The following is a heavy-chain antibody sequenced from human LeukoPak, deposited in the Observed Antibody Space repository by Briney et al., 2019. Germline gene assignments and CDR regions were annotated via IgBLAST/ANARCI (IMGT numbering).Heavy chain of an antibody. CDR3: ARVLHYDSSGQKVFDY. Sequence: GGSLRLSCAASGFTFSSSWMHWVRQAPGKGLVCVSHINSDGSTTNYADSVKGRSTISRDNAKNTLYLQVNSLRAEDTAVYYCARVLHYDSSGQKVFDYWGQGTLVTVSS. V-gene: IGHV3-74*01. CDR2: INSDGSTT. J-gene: IGHJ4*02. D-gene: IGHD3-22*01. CDR1: GFTFSSSW.